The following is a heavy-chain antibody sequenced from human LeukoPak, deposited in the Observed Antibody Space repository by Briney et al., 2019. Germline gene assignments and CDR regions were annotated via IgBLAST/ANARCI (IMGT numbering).Heavy chain of an antibody. CDR1: GFTFGSYS. Sequence: GGSLRLSCAASGFTFGSYSMNWVRQAPGKGLEWVSSISSSSSYIYYADSVKGRFTISRDNAKNSLYLQMNSLRAEDTAVYYCARDVTMVNWFDPWGQGTLVTVSS. D-gene: IGHD3-10*01. CDR2: ISSSSSYI. V-gene: IGHV3-21*01. J-gene: IGHJ5*02. CDR3: ARDVTMVNWFDP.